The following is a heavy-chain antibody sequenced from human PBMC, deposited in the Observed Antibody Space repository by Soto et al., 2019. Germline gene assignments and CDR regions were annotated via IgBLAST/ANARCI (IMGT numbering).Heavy chain of an antibody. D-gene: IGHD2-15*01. CDR2: ISSSGSNI. V-gene: IGHV3-11*01. CDR3: ARGIDIVVVVAATPGFDY. CDR1: GFTFSDYY. Sequence: VQLVESGGGLVKPGGSLRLSCAASGFTFSDYYMSWIRQAPGKGLEWVSYISSSGSNIYYADSVKGRFTISRDNAKNSLYLQMNSLRAEDTAVYYCARGIDIVVVVAATPGFDYWGQGTLVTVSS. J-gene: IGHJ4*02.